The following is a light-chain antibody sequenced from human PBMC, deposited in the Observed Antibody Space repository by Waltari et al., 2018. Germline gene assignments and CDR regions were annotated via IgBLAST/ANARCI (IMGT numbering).Light chain of an antibody. J-gene: IGLJ2*01. Sequence: QSVLTQPPSVSAAPRQKVSISCSGSSSNIGNSSVSWFQQFPRAAPKLLIYDTKKRPSGIPDLFSASKSGTSATLGISGLQTGDETIYHCGTWDNSLNIVIFGGGTKLTVL. V-gene: IGLV1-51*01. CDR3: GTWDNSLNIVI. CDR2: DTK. CDR1: SSNIGNSS.